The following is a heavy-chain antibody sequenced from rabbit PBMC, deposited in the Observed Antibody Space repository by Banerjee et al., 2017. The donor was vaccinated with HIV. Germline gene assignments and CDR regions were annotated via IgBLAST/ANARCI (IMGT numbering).Heavy chain of an antibody. D-gene: IGHD6-1*01. V-gene: IGHV1S45*01. Sequence: QQQLEESGGGLGKPGGTLTHTCTASGFSFTNYDCMCWVRQAPGKGLEWIACIADGSSGSTYYASWAKGRFTISKTSSTTVTLQMTSLTAADTATYFCARGVGAVGYGYYFNLWGPGTLVTVS. CDR3: ARGVGAVGYGYYFNL. J-gene: IGHJ4*01. CDR2: IADGSSGST. CDR1: GFSFTNYDC.